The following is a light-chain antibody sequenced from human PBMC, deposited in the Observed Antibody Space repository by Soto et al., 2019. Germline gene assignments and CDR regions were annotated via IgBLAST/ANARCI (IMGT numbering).Light chain of an antibody. CDR1: QGIRND. V-gene: IGKV1-6*01. J-gene: IGKJ2*01. CDR3: LQDSNYPFT. CDR2: RIS. Sequence: AIHMTQSTSSLSASIGDRVTITCRASQGIRNDLGWYQQKPGKAPKLLIYRISILESGVPSRFSGSGSGTDFTLTITSLQPEDFATYYCLQDSNYPFTFGQGTKVEIK.